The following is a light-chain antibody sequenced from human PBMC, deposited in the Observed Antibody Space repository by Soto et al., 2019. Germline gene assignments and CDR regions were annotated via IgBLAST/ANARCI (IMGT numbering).Light chain of an antibody. CDR2: AVS. J-gene: IGKJ3*01. CDR1: QSLGNNF. CDR3: QRYGGSPLFT. Sequence: VLTQSPGTLSLSPGERATLSCRASQSLGNNFLAWYQQKPGQPPRLLIYAVSSRATGIPDRFSGSGSGTDFTLTISRLEPEDFAVYYCQRYGGSPLFTFGPGTKVDFK. V-gene: IGKV3-20*01.